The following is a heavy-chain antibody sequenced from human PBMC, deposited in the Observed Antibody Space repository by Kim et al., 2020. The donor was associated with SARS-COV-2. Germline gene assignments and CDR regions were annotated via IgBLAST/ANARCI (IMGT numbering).Heavy chain of an antibody. J-gene: IGHJ4*01. D-gene: IGHD2-21*02. V-gene: IGHV3-48*03. CDR1: GITFSTYE. CDR3: ARRDGFGSARFRTWDY. Sequence: GGSLRLSCVASGITFSTYEMNWVRQVPGKGLEWVSYISTSGNSIDYADSVKGRFTISRDNAKKSLYLQMNNLRAEDSALYYCARRDGFGSARFRTWDYLG. CDR2: ISTSGNSI.